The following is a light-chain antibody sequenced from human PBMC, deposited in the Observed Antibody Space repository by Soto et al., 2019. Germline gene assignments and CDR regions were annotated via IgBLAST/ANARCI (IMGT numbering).Light chain of an antibody. J-gene: IGKJ2*01. V-gene: IGKV1-39*01. CDR1: QTIGTY. Sequence: DIQMTQSPSSLSASVGDRVTITCRASQTIGTYLNWYQQSPGKAPKLLIYAASTLQIGVPSRFSGSGSGTDFTLTISSLQPEDFATYYCQQSTGIPYTFGQGTKVEIK. CDR3: QQSTGIPYT. CDR2: AAS.